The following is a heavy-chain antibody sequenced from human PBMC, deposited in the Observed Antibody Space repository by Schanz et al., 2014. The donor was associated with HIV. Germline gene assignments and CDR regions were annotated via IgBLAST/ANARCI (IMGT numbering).Heavy chain of an antibody. J-gene: IGHJ4*02. CDR2: ISWNSGSI. CDR1: KFTFDDSA. Sequence: EVQLVESGGGLVQPGRSLRLSCAASKFTFDDSAMHWVRQAPGKGLEWVSGISWNSGSIGYADSVKGRFTISRDNAKNSLYLQMNSLRAEDTALYYCAKETEQLRYLGYFDYWGQGTLVTVSS. CDR3: AKETEQLRYLGYFDY. V-gene: IGHV3-9*01. D-gene: IGHD3-9*01.